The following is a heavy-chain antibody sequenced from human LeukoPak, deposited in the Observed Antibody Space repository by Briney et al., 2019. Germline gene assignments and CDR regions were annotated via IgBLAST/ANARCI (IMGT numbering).Heavy chain of an antibody. J-gene: IGHJ4*02. CDR2: IWYDGSNK. CDR1: GFTFRSYG. D-gene: IGHD6-13*01. Sequence: PGKSLRLSCAASGFTFRSYGMHWVRQAPGEGLEWVAVIWYDGSNKYYADSVKGRFTISRDNSENTLYLQMNSLRAEDTALYYCASDGIAVDRGIGYFDYWGQGTLVTVSS. V-gene: IGHV3-33*01. CDR3: ASDGIAVDRGIGYFDY.